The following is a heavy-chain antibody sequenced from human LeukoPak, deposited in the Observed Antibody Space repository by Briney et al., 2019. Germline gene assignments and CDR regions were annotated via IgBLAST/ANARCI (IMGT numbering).Heavy chain of an antibody. V-gene: IGHV4-59*08. CDR3: ARLSPHLVAATNGMDV. D-gene: IGHD2-15*01. CDR1: GGSISSYY. Sequence: SETLSLTCTVSGGSISSYYWSWIRQPPGKGLEWIGYIYYSGSTNYNPSLKSRVTISVDTSKDRFSLKLSSVTAADTAVYYCARLSPHLVAATNGMDVWGQGTTVTVSS. J-gene: IGHJ6*02. CDR2: IYYSGST.